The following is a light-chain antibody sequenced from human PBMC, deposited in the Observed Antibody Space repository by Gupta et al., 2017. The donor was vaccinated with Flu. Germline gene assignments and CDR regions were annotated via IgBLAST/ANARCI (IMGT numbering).Light chain of an antibody. CDR1: QSISSW. V-gene: IGKV1-5*03. CDR3: LQCTTYSWT. CDR2: RAS. J-gene: IGKJ1*01. Sequence: DIQLTQSPSTLSASIGDRVTITCRASQSISSWLAWYQQKPGKVPKLLIYRASSLETGVPSRFSGSGSGTEFTLTISSLQPDDFATYYCLQCTTYSWTFGPGTKVEVK.